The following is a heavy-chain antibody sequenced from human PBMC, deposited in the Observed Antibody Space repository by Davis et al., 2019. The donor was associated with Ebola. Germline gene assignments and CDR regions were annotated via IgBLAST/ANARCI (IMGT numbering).Heavy chain of an antibody. Sequence: GESLKISCAASGFTFSTYGMHWVRQAPGKGLEWVAFIPFDGSHEYYADSVKGRFTISRDNSKNTLYLQMNSLRAEDTAVYYCASLSAMGQWLVSDAFDMWGQGTMVTVSS. J-gene: IGHJ3*02. V-gene: IGHV3-30*02. CDR3: ASLSAMGQWLVSDAFDM. CDR1: GFTFSTYG. CDR2: IPFDGSHE. D-gene: IGHD6-19*01.